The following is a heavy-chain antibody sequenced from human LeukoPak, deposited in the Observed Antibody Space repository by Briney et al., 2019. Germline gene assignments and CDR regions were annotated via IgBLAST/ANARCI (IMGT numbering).Heavy chain of an antibody. CDR1: GFTFSSYW. Sequence: PGGSLRLSCAASGFTFSSYWMNWVRQAPGKGLEWVSAISGSGGSTYYADSVKGRFTISRDNSKNTLYLQMNSLRAEDTAVYYCAKDEPGGYSYGYPPFDYWGQGTLVTVSS. CDR2: ISGSGGST. J-gene: IGHJ4*02. D-gene: IGHD5-18*01. CDR3: AKDEPGGYSYGYPPFDY. V-gene: IGHV3-23*01.